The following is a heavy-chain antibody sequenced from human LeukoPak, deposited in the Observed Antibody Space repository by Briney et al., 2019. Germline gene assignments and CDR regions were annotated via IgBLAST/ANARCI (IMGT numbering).Heavy chain of an antibody. V-gene: IGHV3-9*03. CDR2: ISWNSGSI. CDR3: AKGGLRGYYYYYMDV. J-gene: IGHJ6*03. Sequence: PGGSLRLSCAASGFTFDDYAMHWVRQAPGKGLEWVSGISWNSGSIGYADSVKGRFTISRDNAKNSLYLQMNSLRAGDMALYYCAKGGLRGYYYYYMDVWGKGTTVTVSS. D-gene: IGHD4-17*01. CDR1: GFTFDDYA.